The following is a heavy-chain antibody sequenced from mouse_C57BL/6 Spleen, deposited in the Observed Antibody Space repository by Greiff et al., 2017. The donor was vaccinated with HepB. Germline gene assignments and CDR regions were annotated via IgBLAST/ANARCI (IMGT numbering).Heavy chain of an antibody. D-gene: IGHD2-4*01. J-gene: IGHJ4*01. Sequence: QVQLQQSGAELVRPGSSVKLSCKASGYTFTSYWMHWVKQRPIQGLEWIGNIDPSDSETHYNQKFKDKATLTVDKSSSTAYMQLSSLTSEYSAVYYCASGDYDGYYAMDYWGQGTSVTVSS. V-gene: IGHV1-52*01. CDR2: IDPSDSET. CDR1: GYTFTSYW. CDR3: ASGDYDGYYAMDY.